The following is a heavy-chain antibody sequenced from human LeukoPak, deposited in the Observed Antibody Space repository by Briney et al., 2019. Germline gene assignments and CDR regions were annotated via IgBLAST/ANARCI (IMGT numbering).Heavy chain of an antibody. CDR1: GFTFSDYY. V-gene: IGHV3-11*04. J-gene: IGHJ3*01. CDR3: ARGDSRLVDTSAYYRDALDL. D-gene: IGHD3-22*01. Sequence: GGSLRLSCAPSGFTFSDYYMSWIRQAPGKGLEWVSYISSSGSTIYYADSVKGRFTISRDNAKNSLYLQMNSLRAEDTAVYFCARGDSRLVDTSAYYRDALDLWGQGTMVTVSS. CDR2: ISSSGSTI.